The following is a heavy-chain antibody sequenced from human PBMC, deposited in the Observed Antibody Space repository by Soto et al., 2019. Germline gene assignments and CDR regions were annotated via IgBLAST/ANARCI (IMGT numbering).Heavy chain of an antibody. D-gene: IGHD6-19*01. J-gene: IGHJ5*02. V-gene: IGHV4-39*02. CDR3: AREAIAVLNWFEP. Sequence: SETLSLTCAVSDGSISSSSYSWGCINKPPGKGLEWIAILSYSGSPYYTPSLKSRVTISVDTSKNQFSLKLSSVTAADTAVYYCAREAIAVLNWFEPLGQGTLVTVSS. CDR2: LSYSGSP. CDR1: DGSISSSSYS.